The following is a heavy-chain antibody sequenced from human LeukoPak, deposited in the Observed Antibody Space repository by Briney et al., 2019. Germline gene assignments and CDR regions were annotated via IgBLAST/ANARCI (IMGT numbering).Heavy chain of an antibody. CDR2: IYSGGSA. D-gene: IGHD5-18*01. V-gene: IGHV3-53*01. CDR3: TGYGLDY. J-gene: IGHJ4*02. Sequence: GGSLRLSCAASGFTVNSNYMSWVRQAPGKGLEWVSVIYSGGSAYYADSVKGRFTISRDNSKNTLYLQMISLGADDTAIYYCTGYGLDYWGQGTLVTVSS. CDR1: GFTVNSNY.